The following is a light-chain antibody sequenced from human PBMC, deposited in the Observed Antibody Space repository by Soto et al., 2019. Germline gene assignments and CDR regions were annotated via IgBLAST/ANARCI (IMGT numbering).Light chain of an antibody. CDR1: SSNIASNT. CDR2: SNN. CDR3: AAWDDSLNGWV. Sequence: QSVLTQPPSGSGTPGQRVTISCSGSSSNIASNTVNWYQQLPGTAPKLLIYSNNQRPSGVPDRFSGSKSGTSASLAISGLQSEDEADYYCAAWDDSLNGWVFGGGTQLTVL. J-gene: IGLJ3*02. V-gene: IGLV1-44*01.